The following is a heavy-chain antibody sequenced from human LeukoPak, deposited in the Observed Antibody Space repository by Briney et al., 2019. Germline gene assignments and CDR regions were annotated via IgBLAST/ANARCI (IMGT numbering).Heavy chain of an antibody. V-gene: IGHV6-1*01. J-gene: IGHJ5*02. CDR3: ARRASWNSYFDL. CDR2: TYFTSKWTG. CDR1: GDNVSSDSAS. Sequence: SQTLSLTCAISGDNVSSDSASWHWIRQSPSRGLEWLGRTYFTSKWTGDQAVSVRGRITIKPDASKNQFTLQLSSVSVEDTTVYYCARRASWNSYFDLWGQGTLVIVSS. D-gene: IGHD1-7*01.